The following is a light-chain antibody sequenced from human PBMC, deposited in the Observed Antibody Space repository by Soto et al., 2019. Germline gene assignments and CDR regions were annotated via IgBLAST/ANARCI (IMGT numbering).Light chain of an antibody. J-gene: IGKJ4*01. CDR1: QTISTF. Sequence: DIPMTQSPSSLSASVGDRVTITCRSSQTISTFLHWFQQKPGKAPNLLIYDASSLQSGVPSRFSGSGSGTDFTLTISSLQPEDFGTYYCQQTSSTFVSFGGGTKVEMK. CDR2: DAS. CDR3: QQTSSTFVS. V-gene: IGKV1-39*01.